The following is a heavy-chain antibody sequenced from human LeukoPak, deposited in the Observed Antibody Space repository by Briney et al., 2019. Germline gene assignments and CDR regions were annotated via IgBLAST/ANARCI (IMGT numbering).Heavy chain of an antibody. J-gene: IGHJ5*01. Sequence: GGSLRLSCAASGFTFSNVDMHWARQAPGKGLEWISYISSSSSAIYYADSVKGRFTISRDNAKTSLYLQMISLRAEDTAVYYCATVFDFWGQGTLVTVSS. CDR3: ATVFDF. CDR1: GFTFSNVD. CDR2: ISSSSSAI. V-gene: IGHV3-48*04.